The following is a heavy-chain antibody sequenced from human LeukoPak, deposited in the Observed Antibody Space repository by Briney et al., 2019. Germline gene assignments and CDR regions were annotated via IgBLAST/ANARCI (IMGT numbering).Heavy chain of an antibody. CDR1: GYSISSGYY. J-gene: IGHJ4*02. Sequence: SETLSLTCAVSGYSISSGYYWGWIRQPPGKGLEWIGSIYHSGSTYCNPSLKSRVTISVDTSKNQFSLKLSSVTAADTAVYYCAGCYGDNFDYWGQGTLVTVSS. D-gene: IGHD4-17*01. V-gene: IGHV4-38-2*01. CDR3: AGCYGDNFDY. CDR2: IYHSGST.